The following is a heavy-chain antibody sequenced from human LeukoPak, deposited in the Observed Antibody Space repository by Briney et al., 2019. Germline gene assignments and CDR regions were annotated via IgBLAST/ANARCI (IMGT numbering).Heavy chain of an antibody. D-gene: IGHD3-16*02. CDR1: GYTFTSYG. J-gene: IGHJ4*02. Sequence: ASVKVSCKASGYTFTSYGISWVRQAPGQGLEWMGWISAYNGNTNYAQKLQGRVTMTTDTSTSTAYMELRSLRSDDTAVYYCARDRGDYIWGSYRYMDYWGQGTLVTVSS. V-gene: IGHV1-18*01. CDR2: ISAYNGNT. CDR3: ARDRGDYIWGSYRYMDY.